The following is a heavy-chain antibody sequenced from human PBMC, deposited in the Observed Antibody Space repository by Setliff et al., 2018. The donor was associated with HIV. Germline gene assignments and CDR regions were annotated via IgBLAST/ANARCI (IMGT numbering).Heavy chain of an antibody. J-gene: IGHJ6*03. CDR1: GGSISSYY. CDR2: IYYSGST. CDR3: ARKITMVRGVYQPYYYYYMDV. Sequence: KSSETLSLTCTVSGGSISSYYWSWIRQPPGKGLEWIGYIYYSGSTNYNPSLKSRVTISVDTSKNQFSLKLITVTAADTAVYYCARKITMVRGVYQPYYYYYMDVWGKGTTVTVSS. V-gene: IGHV4-59*08. D-gene: IGHD3-10*01.